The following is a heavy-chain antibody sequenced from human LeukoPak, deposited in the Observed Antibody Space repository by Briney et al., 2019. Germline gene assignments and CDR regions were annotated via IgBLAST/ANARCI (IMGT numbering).Heavy chain of an antibody. Sequence: VGSLRLSCAASGFTFSNAWMSWVRQAPGKGLEWVGRIKSNSDGGTTDYAAPVKGRFTISRDDSKNTLYLQMNSLKTEDTAVYYCTKAISIFDYWGRGNLVTVSS. J-gene: IGHJ4*02. CDR3: TKAISIFDY. CDR2: IKSNSDGGTT. V-gene: IGHV3-15*01. CDR1: GFTFSNAW.